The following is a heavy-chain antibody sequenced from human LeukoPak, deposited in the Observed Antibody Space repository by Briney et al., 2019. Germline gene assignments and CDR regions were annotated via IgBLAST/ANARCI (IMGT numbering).Heavy chain of an antibody. CDR3: ARRARENSYGKEPDFDY. CDR1: GYSFTSYW. V-gene: IGHV5-51*01. J-gene: IGHJ4*02. CDR2: IYPGDSDT. D-gene: IGHD5-18*01. Sequence: GESLKISCKGSGYSFTSYWIGWVRQMPGKGLEWMGIIYPGDSDTRYSPSFQGQVTISADKSISTAYLQWSSLKASDTAMYYCARRARENSYGKEPDFDYWGQGTLVTVSS.